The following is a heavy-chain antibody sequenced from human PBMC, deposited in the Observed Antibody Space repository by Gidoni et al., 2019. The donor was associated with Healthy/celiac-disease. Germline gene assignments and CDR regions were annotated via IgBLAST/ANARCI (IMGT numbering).Heavy chain of an antibody. J-gene: IGHJ4*02. CDR3: ARVSYGAGTQHGSWYEAGYFDY. V-gene: IGHV3-48*03. Sequence: EVQLVESGGGLVQPGGSLRLSCAASGFTFSSYEMNCVRQAPGKGLEWVSYISSSGSTIYYADSVKGRFTISRDNAKNSLYLQMNSLRAEDTAVYYCARVSYGAGTQHGSWYEAGYFDYWGQGTLVTVSS. CDR2: ISSSGSTI. CDR1: GFTFSSYE. D-gene: IGHD6-13*01.